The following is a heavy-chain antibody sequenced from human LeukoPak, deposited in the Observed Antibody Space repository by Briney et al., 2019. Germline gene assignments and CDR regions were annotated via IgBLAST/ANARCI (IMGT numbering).Heavy chain of an antibody. J-gene: IGHJ5*02. CDR2: ITGNAGDT. Sequence: GGSLRLSCAASGFTFSSYAMSWVRQAPGKGLEWVSSITGNAGDTRYADSVKGRFTISRDNSKNSLYLQMNSLRAEDTAVYYCARVGDGYNLYHWGQGTLVTVPS. CDR1: GFTFSSYA. V-gene: IGHV3-23*01. D-gene: IGHD5-24*01. CDR3: ARVGDGYNLYH.